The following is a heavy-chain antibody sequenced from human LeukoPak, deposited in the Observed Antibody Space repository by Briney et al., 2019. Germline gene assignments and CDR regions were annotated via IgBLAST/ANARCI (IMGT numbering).Heavy chain of an antibody. CDR3: ASSRNDILTGYNPYAFDI. V-gene: IGHV4-59*01. J-gene: IGHJ3*02. CDR2: IYYSGST. CDR1: GGSISSYY. Sequence: KSSETLSLTCTVSGGSISSYYWSWIRQPPGKGLEWIGYIYYSGSTNYNPSLKSRVTISVDTSKNQFSLKLSPVTAADTAVYYCASSRNDILTGYNPYAFDIWGQGTMVTVSS. D-gene: IGHD3-9*01.